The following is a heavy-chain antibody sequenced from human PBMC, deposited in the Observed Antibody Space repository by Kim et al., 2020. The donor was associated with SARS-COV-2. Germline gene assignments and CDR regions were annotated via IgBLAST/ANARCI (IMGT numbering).Heavy chain of an antibody. CDR1: GFTFSSYG. V-gene: IGHV3-33*08. J-gene: IGHJ6*02. CDR3: ARDNTEGYDCWSGQPDYGMDV. CDR2: IWYDGSNK. Sequence: GGSLRLSCAASGFTFSSYGMHWVRQAPGKGLEWVAVIWYDGSNKYYADSVKGRFTISRDNSKNTLYLQMNSLRAEDTAVYYCARDNTEGYDCWSGQPDYGMDVWGQGPTVTVSS. D-gene: IGHD3-3*01.